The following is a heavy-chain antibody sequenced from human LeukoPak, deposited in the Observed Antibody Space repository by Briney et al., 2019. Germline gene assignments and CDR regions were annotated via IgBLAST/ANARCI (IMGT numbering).Heavy chain of an antibody. V-gene: IGHV4-34*01. CDR1: GGSFSGYY. CDR3: ARGERDVVVPAAGGGFDP. J-gene: IGHJ5*02. Sequence: SETLSLTCAVYGGSFSGYYWSWIRQPPGKGLEWIGEINHSGSTNYNPSLTSRVTISVDTSKNQFSLKLSSVTAADTAVYYCARGERDVVVPAAGGGFDPWGQGTLVTVSS. CDR2: INHSGST. D-gene: IGHD2-2*01.